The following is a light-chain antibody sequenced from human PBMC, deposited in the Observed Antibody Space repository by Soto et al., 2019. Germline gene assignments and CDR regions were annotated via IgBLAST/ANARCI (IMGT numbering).Light chain of an antibody. CDR3: GAWDDRLSGYL. CDR2: WND. CDR1: SSNIGSRY. Sequence: QSVLTQPPSASGTPGQRVTISCSGSSSNIGSRYVYWYQVVPGTAPKLLICWNDQRPSGVPDRFSGSKSGTSASLAISGVRSEDEADYYGGAWDDRLSGYLFGTGTRSPS. V-gene: IGLV1-47*01. J-gene: IGLJ1*01.